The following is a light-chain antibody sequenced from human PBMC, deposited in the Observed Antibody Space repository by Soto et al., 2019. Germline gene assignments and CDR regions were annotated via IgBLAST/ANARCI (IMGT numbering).Light chain of an antibody. V-gene: IGKV1-27*01. CDR3: QKYDSAPFT. J-gene: IGKJ3*01. Sequence: DIQMTQSPSSLSASVGDRVTITCRASQDIGYFLTGYQQRPGKVPKLIIYSASSLFSGAPSRFSGSGSGTDFTLTILNLRTDDVATYYCQKYDSAPFTFGPGTRVESK. CDR2: SAS. CDR1: QDIGYF.